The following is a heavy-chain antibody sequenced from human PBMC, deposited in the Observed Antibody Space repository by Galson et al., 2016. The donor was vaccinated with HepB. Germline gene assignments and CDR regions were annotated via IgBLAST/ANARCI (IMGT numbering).Heavy chain of an antibody. V-gene: IGHV1-24*01. CDR1: GYTLTELS. CDR2: FDPEEGET. CDR3: ATGRRYSGYDFQFTSTFDY. Sequence: SVKVSCKVSGYTLTELSMHWVRQAPGKGLEWMGGFDPEEGETIYAQKFQGSVTMTEDTSTDTAYMELSSLRYEDTAVYYCATGRRYSGYDFQFTSTFDYWGQGTLVTVSS. J-gene: IGHJ4*02. D-gene: IGHD5-12*01.